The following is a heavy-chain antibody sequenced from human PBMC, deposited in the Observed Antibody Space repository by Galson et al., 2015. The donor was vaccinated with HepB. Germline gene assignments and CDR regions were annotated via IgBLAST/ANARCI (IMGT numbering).Heavy chain of an antibody. CDR1: GFTLDTYD. J-gene: IGHJ1*01. CDR2: ICGNDGRT. D-gene: IGHD3-22*01. CDR3: ARVGGAYYYDISGALLDF. Sequence: SLRLSCAASGFTLDTYDMTWVRQAPGKGLDWVSSICGNDGRTYYADSVKGRFTISRDVSKNTLSLQMHSLRADDTAVYYCARVGGAYYYDISGALLDFWGQGTLVAVSS. V-gene: IGHV3-23*01.